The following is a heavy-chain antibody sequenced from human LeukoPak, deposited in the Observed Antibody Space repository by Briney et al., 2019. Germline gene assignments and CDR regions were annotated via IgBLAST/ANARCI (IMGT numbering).Heavy chain of an antibody. CDR2: IYYSGST. CDR1: GGSISSYY. V-gene: IGHV4-59*12. D-gene: IGHD3-10*01. Sequence: SETLSLTCTVSGGSISSYYWSWIRQPPGKGLEWIGYIYYSGSTNYNPSLKSRVTISVKTSKNQFSLKLSSVTAADTAVYYCAREEDYGSGRVDYWGQGTLVTVSS. CDR3: AREEDYGSGRVDY. J-gene: IGHJ4*02.